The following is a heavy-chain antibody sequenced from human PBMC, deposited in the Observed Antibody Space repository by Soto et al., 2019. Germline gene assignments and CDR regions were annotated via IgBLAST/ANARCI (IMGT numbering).Heavy chain of an antibody. CDR1: GGSISSSYW. J-gene: IGHJ4*02. Sequence: QVQLQESGPGLVTSSGTLSLTCAVSGGSISSSYWWNWVRQPPGKGLEWIGKIYHSGSTNYNPSLKNRVTISVDKSNNQFSLRLSSVTAADTAVYFCVTSLNYDFWRDGGRHYYFDYWGQGTLVTVSS. V-gene: IGHV4-4*02. CDR3: VTSLNYDFWRDGGRHYYFDY. CDR2: IYHSGST. D-gene: IGHD3-3*01.